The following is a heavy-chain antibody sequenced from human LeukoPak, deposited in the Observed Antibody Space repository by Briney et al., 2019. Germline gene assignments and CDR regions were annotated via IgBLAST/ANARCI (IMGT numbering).Heavy chain of an antibody. Sequence: GGSLRLSCAASGFTFDDYAMHWVRQAPGKGLEWVSGISWNSGSIGYADSVKGRFTISRDNAKNSLYLQMNSLRAEDTALYYCAKASKYSSSRGGFDYWGQGTLVTVSS. D-gene: IGHD6-13*01. V-gene: IGHV3-9*01. CDR3: AKASKYSSSRGGFDY. CDR2: ISWNSGSI. CDR1: GFTFDDYA. J-gene: IGHJ4*02.